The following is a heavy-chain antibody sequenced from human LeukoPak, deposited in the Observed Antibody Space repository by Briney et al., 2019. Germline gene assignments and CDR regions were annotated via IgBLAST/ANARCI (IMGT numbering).Heavy chain of an antibody. Sequence: SVKVSCKASGGTFSSYAISWVRQAPGQGLEWMGGIIPIFGTANYAQKFQGRVKITADESTSTAYMELSSLRSEDTAVYYCARAGVDYGSGSYWGQGTLVTVSS. J-gene: IGHJ4*02. D-gene: IGHD3-10*01. V-gene: IGHV1-69*13. CDR3: ARAGVDYGSGSY. CDR2: IIPIFGTA. CDR1: GGTFSSYA.